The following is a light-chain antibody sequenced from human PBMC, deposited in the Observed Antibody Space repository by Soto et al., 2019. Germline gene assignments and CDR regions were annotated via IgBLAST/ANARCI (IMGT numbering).Light chain of an antibody. CDR3: QQAASFPIT. CDR1: QSVSTW. V-gene: IGKV1-12*01. CDR2: TAS. J-gene: IGKJ5*01. Sequence: DVVMTQSPDSLAVSLGERATINCKSSQSVSTWLAWYQQKPGKAPNLLIYTASSLQSGVPSRFSGSGFGTDFTLTINGLRPEDFATYYCQQAASFPITFGQGTRLEIK.